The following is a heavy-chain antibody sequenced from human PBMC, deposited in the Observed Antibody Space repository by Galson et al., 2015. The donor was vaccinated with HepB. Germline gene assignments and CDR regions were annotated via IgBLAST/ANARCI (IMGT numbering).Heavy chain of an antibody. J-gene: IGHJ4*02. CDR2: TYYRSKWYN. CDR1: GDSVSSNSAA. D-gene: IGHD6-19*01. CDR3: ARGPYSSGWYWSDYFDY. V-gene: IGHV6-1*01. Sequence: CAISGDSVSSNSAAWNWIRQSPSRGLEWLGRTYYRSKWYNDYAVSVKSRITINPDTSKNQFSLQLNSVTPEDTAVYYCARGPYSSGWYWSDYFDYWGQGTLVTVSS.